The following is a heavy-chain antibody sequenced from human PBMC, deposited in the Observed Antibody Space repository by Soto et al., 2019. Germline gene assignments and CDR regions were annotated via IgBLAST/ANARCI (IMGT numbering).Heavy chain of an antibody. CDR2: ISSSSSFI. V-gene: IGHV3-21*01. D-gene: IGHD1-26*01. J-gene: IGHJ4*02. CDR3: VRDLLHGAFDS. Sequence: EVQVVESGGGLVKPGGSLRLSCVASGFTFSTYGMNWVRQAPGKGLEWLASISSSSSFIYYADSLKGRFTISRDNAKSYLYLQMNSLRAEDTAVYYCVRDLLHGAFDSWGQGTLVTVSS. CDR1: GFTFSTYG.